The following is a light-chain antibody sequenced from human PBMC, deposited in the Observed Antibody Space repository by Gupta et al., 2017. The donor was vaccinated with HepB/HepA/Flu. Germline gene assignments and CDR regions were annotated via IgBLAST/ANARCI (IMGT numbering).Light chain of an antibody. Sequence: DIQMTQSPSSLSASLGDRVTITCRASQSITNYLNWYQQRPGGAPKIIIYGASRRGSGVPSRFSGSGSGTNVTLAISSLQPEDFATYYCQQGYTIPCAFGGGTKV. V-gene: IGKV1-39*01. CDR2: GAS. CDR1: QSITNY. J-gene: IGKJ4*01. CDR3: QQGYTIPCA.